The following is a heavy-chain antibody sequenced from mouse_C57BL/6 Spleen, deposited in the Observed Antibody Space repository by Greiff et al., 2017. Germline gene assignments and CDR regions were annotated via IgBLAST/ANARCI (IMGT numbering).Heavy chain of an antibody. D-gene: IGHD1-1*01. V-gene: IGHV1-54*01. Sequence: VKLQESGAELVRPGTSVKVSCKASGYAFTNYLIEWVKQRPGQGLEWIGVINPGSGGTNYNEKFKGKATLAADKSSSTAYMQLSSLTSEDSAVYFCARGGTTVVADFDYRCQGTTLTVSS. CDR2: INPGSGGT. CDR1: GYAFTNYL. J-gene: IGHJ2*01. CDR3: ARGGTTVVADFDY.